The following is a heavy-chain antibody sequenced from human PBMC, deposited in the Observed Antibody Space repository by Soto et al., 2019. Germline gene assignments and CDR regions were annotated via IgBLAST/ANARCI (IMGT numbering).Heavy chain of an antibody. Sequence: GGSLRLSCAASGFTFSSYGMHWVRQAPGKGLEWVAVISYDGSNKYYADSVKGRFIISRDNSKNTLYLQMNSLRAEDTAVYYCANGFDYWGQGTLVTVSS. CDR3: ANGFDY. V-gene: IGHV3-30*18. CDR1: GFTFSSYG. J-gene: IGHJ4*02. CDR2: ISYDGSNK.